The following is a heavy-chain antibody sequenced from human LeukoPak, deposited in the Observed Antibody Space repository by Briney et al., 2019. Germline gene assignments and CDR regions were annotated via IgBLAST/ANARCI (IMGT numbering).Heavy chain of an antibody. Sequence: ASVKVSCKASRFTFTSSAVQWVRQAPGQGLEWMGWISAYNGNTNYAQKLQGRVTMTTDTSTSTAYMELRSLRSDDTAVYYCARVSGNYQPLLWFDPWGQGTLVTVSS. CDR3: ARVSGNYQPLLWFDP. CDR1: RFTFTSSA. J-gene: IGHJ5*02. CDR2: ISAYNGNT. D-gene: IGHD2-2*01. V-gene: IGHV1-18*01.